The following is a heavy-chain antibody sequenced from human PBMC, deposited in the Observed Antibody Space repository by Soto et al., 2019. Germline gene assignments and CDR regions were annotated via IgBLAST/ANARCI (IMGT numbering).Heavy chain of an antibody. Sequence: QVQLVESGGGVVQPGRSLRLSCAASGFTFSSYGMHWVRQAPGKGLEWVAVISYDGSNKYYADSVKGRFTISRDNSTNTLYLQMNSLRAEDTAVYYCAKDRARYCGGGSCYSIFDYWGQGTLVTVSS. V-gene: IGHV3-30*18. CDR1: GFTFSSYG. CDR3: AKDRARYCGGGSCYSIFDY. CDR2: ISYDGSNK. J-gene: IGHJ4*02. D-gene: IGHD2-15*01.